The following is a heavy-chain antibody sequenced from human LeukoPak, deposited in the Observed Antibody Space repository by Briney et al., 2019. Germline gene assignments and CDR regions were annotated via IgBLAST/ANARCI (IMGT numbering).Heavy chain of an antibody. CDR2: IYPGDSDT. D-gene: IGHD4-17*01. CDR1: GYSFTSYW. J-gene: IGHJ5*02. Sequence: GESLKISCKGSGYSFTSYWIGWVCQMPGKGLEWMGIIYPGDSDTRYSPSFQGQVTVSADKSISTAYLQWSSLKASDTAMYYCARQQRTVTTHWFDPWGQGTLVTVSS. V-gene: IGHV5-51*01. CDR3: ARQQRTVTTHWFDP.